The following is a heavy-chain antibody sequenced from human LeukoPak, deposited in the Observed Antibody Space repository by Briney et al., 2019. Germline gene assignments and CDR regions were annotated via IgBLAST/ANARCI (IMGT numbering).Heavy chain of an antibody. CDR1: GFTFSSYA. CDR2: ISYDGSNK. Sequence: GGSLRLSCAASGFTFSSYAMHWVRQAPGKGLEWVAVISYDGSNKYYADSVKGRFTISRDNSKNTLYLQMNSLRAEDTVVYYCARDRGHVVVTAIQAPYFDYWGQGTLVTVSS. D-gene: IGHD2-21*02. CDR3: ARDRGHVVVTAIQAPYFDY. V-gene: IGHV3-30*04. J-gene: IGHJ4*02.